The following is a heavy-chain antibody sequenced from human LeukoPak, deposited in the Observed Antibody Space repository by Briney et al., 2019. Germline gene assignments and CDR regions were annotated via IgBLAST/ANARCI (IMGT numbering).Heavy chain of an antibody. CDR3: TRADIVVVVAATHAFDI. Sequence: PGGSLRLSCTASGFTFGDYAMSWFRQAPGKGLEWVGFIRSKAYGGTTEYAASVKGRFTTTRDDSKSIAYLQMNSLKTEDTAVYYCTRADIVVVVAATHAFDIWGQGTMVTVSS. CDR2: IRSKAYGGTT. CDR1: GFTFGDYA. V-gene: IGHV3-49*03. D-gene: IGHD2-15*01. J-gene: IGHJ3*02.